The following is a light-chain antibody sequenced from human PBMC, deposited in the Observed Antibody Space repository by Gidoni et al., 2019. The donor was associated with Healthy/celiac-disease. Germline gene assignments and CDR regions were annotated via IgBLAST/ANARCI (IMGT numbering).Light chain of an antibody. CDR1: QRVSSY. CDR2: DAS. CDR3: QQRSNWPPR. V-gene: IGKV3-11*01. J-gene: IGKJ4*01. Sequence: EIVLTQSPATLSLSPGERATLSCRASQRVSSYLAWYQQKPGQAPRLLIYDASNRATGIPARFSGSGSGTDFTLTISSLEPEDFAVYYCQQRSNWPPRFXGXTKVEIK.